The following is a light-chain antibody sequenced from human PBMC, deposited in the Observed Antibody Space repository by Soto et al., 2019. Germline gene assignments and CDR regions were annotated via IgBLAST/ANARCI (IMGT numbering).Light chain of an antibody. CDR1: QTVGSSF. CDR3: QQFET. V-gene: IGKV3-20*01. J-gene: IGKJ4*01. CDR2: GAS. Sequence: ENVLTQSPATLSLSPGERATLSCRASQTVGSSFLAWYQQKRGQAPRLLIYGASNRATGIPDRFSGSGSGADFTLAINRVEPEDFAVYYCQQFETFGGGTKVDIK.